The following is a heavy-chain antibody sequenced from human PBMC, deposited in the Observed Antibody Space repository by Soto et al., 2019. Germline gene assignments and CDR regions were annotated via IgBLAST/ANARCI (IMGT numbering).Heavy chain of an antibody. D-gene: IGHD3-22*01. CDR1: GGSISSYY. CDR2: IYYSGST. V-gene: IGHV4-59*01. J-gene: IGHJ3*02. Sequence: PSETLSLTCTVSGGSISSYYWSWIRQPPGKGLEWIGYIYYSGSTNYNPSLKSRVTISVDTSKNQFSLELSSVTAADTGVYCCARVNPYYYDPGNAFDIWGQGTMVTVSS. CDR3: ARVNPYYYDPGNAFDI.